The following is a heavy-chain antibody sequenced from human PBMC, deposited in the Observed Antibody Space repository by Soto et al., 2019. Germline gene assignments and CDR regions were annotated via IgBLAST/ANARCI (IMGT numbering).Heavy chain of an antibody. D-gene: IGHD3-10*01. J-gene: IGHJ6*02. CDR1: GYTFTSYD. CDR3: ARGWNVLLWFGESRAGMDV. V-gene: IGHV1-8*01. CDR2: MNPNSGNT. Sequence: ASVKVSCKASGYTFTSYDTNWVRQATGQGLEWMGWMNPNSGNTGYAQKFQGRVTMTRNTSISTAYMELSSLRSEDTAVYYCARGWNVLLWFGESRAGMDVWGQGTTVTV.